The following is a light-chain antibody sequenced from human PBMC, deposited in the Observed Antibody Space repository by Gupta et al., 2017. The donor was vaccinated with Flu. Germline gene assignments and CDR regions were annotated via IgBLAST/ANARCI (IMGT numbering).Light chain of an antibody. CDR2: DVT. Sequence: SSDVGGYNYVSWYQQRPDKAPKLMIYDVTKRPSGVPDRFSGSKSGNTASPTISGLQGEDEADYYCCSYAGSYTFVVFGGGTKLTVL. V-gene: IGLV2-11*01. CDR3: CSYAGSYTFVV. CDR1: SSDVGGYNY. J-gene: IGLJ2*01.